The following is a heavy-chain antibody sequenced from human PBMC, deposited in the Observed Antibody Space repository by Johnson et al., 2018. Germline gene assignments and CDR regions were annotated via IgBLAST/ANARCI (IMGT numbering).Heavy chain of an antibody. CDR3: ARDIGWQQFDL. D-gene: IGHD6-19*01. CDR1: GFIFSSYD. J-gene: IGHJ4*02. Sequence: QVQLVESGGGVVQPGTSLRLSCAASGFIFSSYDMHWVRQVPGKGLEWVSGISYDGRKRYYADSRKGRFPNSRDNAKSSGFRQMNSLRAEDTAVCYCARDIGWQQFDLWGQGTQVTVSS. CDR2: ISYDGRKR. V-gene: IGHV3-30*03.